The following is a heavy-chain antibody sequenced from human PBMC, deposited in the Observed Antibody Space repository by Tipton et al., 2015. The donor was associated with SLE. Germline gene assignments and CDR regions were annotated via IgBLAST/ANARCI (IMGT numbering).Heavy chain of an antibody. CDR3: ARDRDLWSGNDAFDI. CDR2: VWYDGTSE. Sequence: SLRLSCAASGFIFNNYGMHWVRQAPGKGLEWVAVVWYDGTSEYYADSVKGRFTISRDNSENTLSLQMNSLRVEDTAVYYCARDRDLWSGNDAFDIWGQGTMVTVSS. V-gene: IGHV3-33*01. D-gene: IGHD3-3*01. CDR1: GFIFNNYG. J-gene: IGHJ3*02.